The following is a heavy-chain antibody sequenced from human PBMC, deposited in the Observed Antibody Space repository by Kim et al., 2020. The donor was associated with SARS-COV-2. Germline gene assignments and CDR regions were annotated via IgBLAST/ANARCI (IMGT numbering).Heavy chain of an antibody. J-gene: IGHJ5*02. D-gene: IGHD3-10*01. CDR1: GYTFTSYG. CDR3: ARDRGFWFGGNSRNWFDP. CDR2: ISAYNGNT. Sequence: ASVKVSCKASGYTFTSYGISWVRQAPGQGLEWMGWISAYNGNTNYAQKLQGRVTMTTDTSTSTAYMELRSLRSDDTAVYYCARDRGFWFGGNSRNWFDPWGQGTLVTVSS. V-gene: IGHV1-18*04.